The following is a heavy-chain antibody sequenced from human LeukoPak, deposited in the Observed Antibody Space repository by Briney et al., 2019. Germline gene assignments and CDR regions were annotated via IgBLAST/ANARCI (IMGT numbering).Heavy chain of an antibody. J-gene: IGHJ6*04. V-gene: IGHV3-21*01. CDR3: AELGITMIGGV. CDR2: ISSSSYI. D-gene: IGHD3-10*02. Sequence: GGSLRLSCVASGFTFSSYWMTWVRQAPGKGLEWVSSISSSSYIYYADSVKGRFTISRDNAKNSLYLQMDSLRAEDTAVYYCAELGITMIGGVWGKGTTVTISS. CDR1: GFTFSSYW.